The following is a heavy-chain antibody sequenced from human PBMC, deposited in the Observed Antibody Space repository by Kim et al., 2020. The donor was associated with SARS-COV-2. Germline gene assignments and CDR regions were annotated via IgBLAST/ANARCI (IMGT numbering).Heavy chain of an antibody. V-gene: IGHV4-59*01. J-gene: IGHJ5*02. CDR1: GGSISSYY. D-gene: IGHD3-3*01. CDR3: AREMVGTYYDFWSGYYRGWFDP. Sequence: SETLSLTCTVSGGSISSYYWSWIRQPPGKGLEWIGYIYYSGSTNYNPSLKSRVTISVDTSKNQFSLKLSSVTAADTAVYYCAREMVGTYYDFWSGYYRGWFDPWGQGTLVTVSS. CDR2: IYYSGST.